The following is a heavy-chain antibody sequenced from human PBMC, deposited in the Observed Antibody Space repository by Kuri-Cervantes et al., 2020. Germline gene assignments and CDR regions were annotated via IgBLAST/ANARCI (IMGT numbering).Heavy chain of an antibody. D-gene: IGHD3-22*01. V-gene: IGHV5-51*01. J-gene: IGHJ4*02. CDR1: GYIFTRYW. CDR3: VRGAFDDSSGYGY. Sequence: KVSCKGSGYIFTRYWIGWVRQMPGKGLEWMGIIYPGDSDTRYSPSFQGQVTISADKSISTAYLQWSSLKASDTAMYYCVRGAFDDSSGYGYWGQGTLVTVSS. CDR2: IYPGDSDT.